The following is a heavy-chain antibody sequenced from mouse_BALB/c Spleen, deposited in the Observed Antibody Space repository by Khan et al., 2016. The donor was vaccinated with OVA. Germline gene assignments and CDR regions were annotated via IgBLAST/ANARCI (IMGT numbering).Heavy chain of an antibody. D-gene: IGHD1-1*01. J-gene: IGHJ2*01. CDR2: ISGDSNTI. Sequence: EVELVESGGGLVQPGGSRKLSCAASGFTFNSYGMHWIRQAPEKGLEWVAYISGDSNTIHYADTVKGRFTFSRDNPKNTLFLQMTSLMSEATAMYYGATTYFYGSYVDYWGQGTTLTVS. CDR3: ATTYFYGSYVDY. V-gene: IGHV5-17*02. CDR1: GFTFNSYG.